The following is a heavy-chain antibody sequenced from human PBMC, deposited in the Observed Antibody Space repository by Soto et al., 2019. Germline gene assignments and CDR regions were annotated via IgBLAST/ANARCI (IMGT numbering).Heavy chain of an antibody. CDR3: ARDGIRWFDP. Sequence: PSETLSLTCAVYGGSFSGYYWSWIRQPPGKGLEWIGEINHSGSTNYNPTLKSRVTISVDTSKNQFSLKLSSVTVADTAVYYCARDGIRWFDPWGQGTLVTVSS. CDR2: INHSGST. CDR1: GGSFSGYY. V-gene: IGHV4-34*01. J-gene: IGHJ5*02. D-gene: IGHD5-18*01.